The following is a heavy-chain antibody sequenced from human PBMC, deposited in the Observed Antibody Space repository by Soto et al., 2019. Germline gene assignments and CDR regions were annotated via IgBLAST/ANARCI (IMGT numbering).Heavy chain of an antibody. CDR3: ARDGPVLRYFDEKMDYYYYYGMDV. CDR2: IYYSGST. Sequence: ASETLSLTCPVFCGSISSSSYYWSWIRQQPGKGLEWIGYIYYSGSTYYNPSLKSRVTISVDTSKNQFSLKLSSVTAADTAVYYCARDGPVLRYFDEKMDYYYYYGMDVWGQGTAVTVSS. D-gene: IGHD3-9*01. V-gene: IGHV4-31*03. CDR1: CGSISSSSYY. J-gene: IGHJ6*02.